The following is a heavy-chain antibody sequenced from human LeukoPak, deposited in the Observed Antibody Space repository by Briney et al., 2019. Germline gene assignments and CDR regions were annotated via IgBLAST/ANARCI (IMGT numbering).Heavy chain of an antibody. V-gene: IGHV3-48*02. CDR2: ISRSGSTI. Sequence: GSLRLSCAASGFTFSIYSMNWVRQAPGKGLEWVSYISRSGSTIYYADSVKGRFTISRDNAKNSLYLQMNSLRDEDTAVYYCARDPEDSSGRYGFDYWGQGTLVTVSS. J-gene: IGHJ4*02. D-gene: IGHD6-19*01. CDR3: ARDPEDSSGRYGFDY. CDR1: GFTFSIYS.